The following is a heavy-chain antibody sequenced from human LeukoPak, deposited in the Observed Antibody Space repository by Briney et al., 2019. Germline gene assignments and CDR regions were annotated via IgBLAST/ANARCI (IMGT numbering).Heavy chain of an antibody. CDR3: ASDSCSTSSCRKKFDY. J-gene: IGHJ4*02. V-gene: IGHV4-39*07. Sequence: PSETLSLTCTVSGGSISSSSYYWGWIRQPPGKGLEWIGSVYYRGISYYNPSLRSRVTISVDSSKDQFSLKLNSVTAADTAVYYCASDSCSTSSCRKKFDYWGQGTLVTVSS. CDR1: GGSISSSSYY. D-gene: IGHD2-2*01. CDR2: VYYRGIS.